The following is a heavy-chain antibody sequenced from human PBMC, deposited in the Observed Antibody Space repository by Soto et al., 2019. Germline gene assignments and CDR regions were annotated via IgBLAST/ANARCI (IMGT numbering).Heavy chain of an antibody. CDR1: GFIFSNAW. J-gene: IGHJ4*02. CDR3: TTVRITIFGVVTGPDY. Sequence: AGSLRLSCAASGFIFSNAWINWVRQAPGKGLEWVGRVKSKTDGGTTDYAAPVKGRFTISRDDSKNTLYLQMNSLKTEDTAVYYCTTVRITIFGVVTGPDYWGQGTLVTVSS. V-gene: IGHV3-15*07. D-gene: IGHD3-3*01. CDR2: VKSKTDGGTT.